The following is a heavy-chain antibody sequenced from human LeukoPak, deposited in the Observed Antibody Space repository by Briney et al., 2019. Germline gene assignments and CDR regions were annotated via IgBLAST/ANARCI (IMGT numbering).Heavy chain of an antibody. CDR1: GYTLTQLS. Sequence: ASVTVSCKVSGYTLTQLSMHWVRQAPGKGLEWMGGFDPEDGETIYAQKLQGRVTMTEDTSTDTAYMELSSLRSEDTAVYYCATELERGFDYWGQGTLVTVSS. V-gene: IGHV1-24*01. D-gene: IGHD1-1*01. CDR2: FDPEDGET. CDR3: ATELERGFDY. J-gene: IGHJ4*02.